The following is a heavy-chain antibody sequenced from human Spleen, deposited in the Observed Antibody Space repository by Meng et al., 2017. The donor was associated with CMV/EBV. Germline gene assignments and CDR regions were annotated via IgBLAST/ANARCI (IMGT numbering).Heavy chain of an antibody. CDR2: ISSSSNYI. J-gene: IGHJ6*02. V-gene: IGHV3-21*01. D-gene: IGHD1-7*01. CDR3: VRAWKYDYYYYGMDV. Sequence: GESLKISCAASGFIFSSYSMNWGRQAPGKGLEWVSSISSSSNYIYYGDSVKGRFTISRDNAKKSLQLQMNSLRAEDTDMYYCVRAWKYDYYYYGMDVWGQGTTVTVSS. CDR1: GFIFSSYS.